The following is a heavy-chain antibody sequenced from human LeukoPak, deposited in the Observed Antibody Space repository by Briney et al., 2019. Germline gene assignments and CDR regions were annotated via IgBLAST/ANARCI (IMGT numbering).Heavy chain of an antibody. Sequence: GGSLRLSCAASGFTFSNSDMSWVRQAPGKGLEWVSGSIGSGGSTYYADSVKGRFTISRVNSKNTLYLQMNSLRAEDTAVYYCAKRRMAHNPWYFEYWGQGTQVTVSS. J-gene: IGHJ4*02. CDR3: AKRRMAHNPWYFEY. CDR1: GFTFSNSD. CDR2: SIGSGGST. V-gene: IGHV3-23*01. D-gene: IGHD1-14*01.